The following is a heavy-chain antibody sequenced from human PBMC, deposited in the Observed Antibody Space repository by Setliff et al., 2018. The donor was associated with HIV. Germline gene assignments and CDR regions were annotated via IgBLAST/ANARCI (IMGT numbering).Heavy chain of an antibody. CDR2: ISYSGNT. CDR1: GGSIRSNRDH. CDR3: ARDPHYFDRSGYYSYFYFDY. Sequence: SETLSLTCNVSGGSIRSNRDHWGWIRQTPGKGLEWIGSISYSGNTYYHPSLQSRVTISLDMSKDQFSLKVKSVTAADTAIYYCARDPHYFDRSGYYSYFYFDYWGQGMLLTVSS. D-gene: IGHD3-22*01. V-gene: IGHV4-39*07. J-gene: IGHJ4*02.